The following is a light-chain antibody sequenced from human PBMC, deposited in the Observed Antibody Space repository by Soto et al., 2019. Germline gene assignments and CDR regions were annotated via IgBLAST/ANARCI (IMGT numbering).Light chain of an antibody. Sequence: QAVVTQEPSVNVSPEGTVTLTCGASTGAVTSGHYPYWFQQKPGQAPRTLIYDTSNRHSWTPARFSGSLLGGKAALTLSGAQPEDEADYYCLLSYNGPYVFGTGTKVTVL. CDR3: LLSYNGPYV. J-gene: IGLJ1*01. V-gene: IGLV7-46*01. CDR2: DTS. CDR1: TGAVTSGHY.